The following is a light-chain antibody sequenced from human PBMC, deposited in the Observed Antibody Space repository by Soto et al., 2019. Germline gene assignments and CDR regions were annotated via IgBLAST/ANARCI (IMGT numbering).Light chain of an antibody. CDR3: QQSGTSPFT. CDR1: QSINTAY. V-gene: IGKV3-20*01. CDR2: GSS. J-gene: IGKJ3*01. Sequence: EIVLTQSPGTLSLSPGERATLSCRASQSINTAYLAWYQQKPGQAPRLLISGSSSRATGIPDRFSGSGSGTDFTLTISRLEPEDFAVYYCQQSGTSPFTFGPGTKVHIK.